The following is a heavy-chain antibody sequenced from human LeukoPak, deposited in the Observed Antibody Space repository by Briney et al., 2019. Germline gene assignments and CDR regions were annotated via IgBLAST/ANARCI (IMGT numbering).Heavy chain of an antibody. J-gene: IGHJ6*03. CDR2: MNPNSGNT. D-gene: IGHD2-15*01. Sequence: GASVKVSCKASGYTFTSYDINWVRQATGQGLEWMGWMNPNSGNTGYAQKFQGRVTMTGNTSISTAYMELSSLRSEDAAVYYCARARTNPNIVVGVAAYYYYYMDVWGKGTTVTVSS. V-gene: IGHV1-8*01. CDR1: GYTFTSYD. CDR3: ARARTNPNIVVGVAAYYYYYMDV.